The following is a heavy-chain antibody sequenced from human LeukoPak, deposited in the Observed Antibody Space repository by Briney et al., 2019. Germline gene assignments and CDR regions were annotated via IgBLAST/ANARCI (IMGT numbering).Heavy chain of an antibody. CDR3: ARVVSYDAFDI. Sequence: GGSLRLSCAASGFTFSSYSMNWVRQAPGKGLEWVSSISSSSSYIYYADSVRGRFTISRDNAKNSLYLQMNSLRAEDTAVYYCARVVSYDAFDIWGQGTMVTVSS. V-gene: IGHV3-21*01. CDR1: GFTFSSYS. D-gene: IGHD3-22*01. CDR2: ISSSSSYI. J-gene: IGHJ3*02.